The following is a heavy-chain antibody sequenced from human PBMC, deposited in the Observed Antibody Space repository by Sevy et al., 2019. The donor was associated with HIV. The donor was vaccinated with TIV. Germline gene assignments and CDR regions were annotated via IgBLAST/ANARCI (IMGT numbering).Heavy chain of an antibody. D-gene: IGHD3-10*01. CDR1: GGSISSYY. V-gene: IGHV4-59*01. Sequence: SETLSLTCTVSGGSISSYYWSWIRQPPGKGLEWIGYIYYSGSTNYNPSLKGRVTISVDTSKNQFSLKLSAVTAADTAVYYCARDKGVTMVVGAFDIWGQGTMVTVSS. CDR3: ARDKGVTMVVGAFDI. J-gene: IGHJ3*02. CDR2: IYYSGST.